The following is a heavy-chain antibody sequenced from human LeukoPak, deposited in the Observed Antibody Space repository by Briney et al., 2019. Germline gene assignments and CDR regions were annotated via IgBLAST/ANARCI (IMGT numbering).Heavy chain of an antibody. CDR2: IYYSGST. CDR3: AREGYSGSYGLFDY. V-gene: IGHV4-59*12. Sequence: SETLSLTCGVYGGSFSGYYWSWIRQPPGKGLEWIGYIYYSGSTNYNPSLKSRVTISVDTSKNQFSLKLSSVTAADAAVYYCAREGYSGSYGLFDYWGQGTLVTVSS. D-gene: IGHD1-26*01. CDR1: GGSFSGYY. J-gene: IGHJ4*02.